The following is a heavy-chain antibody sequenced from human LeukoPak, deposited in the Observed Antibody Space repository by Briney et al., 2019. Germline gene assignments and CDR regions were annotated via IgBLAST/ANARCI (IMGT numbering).Heavy chain of an antibody. Sequence: SETLSLTCTVSGASISSSSYYWAWIRQPPGKGLEWIGSMDYSGSTYYKPSLKSRVTISVDTSKNQFSLKLSSVTAADTAVYYCAGYSGSHLGAGAEYFQHWGQGTLVTVSS. D-gene: IGHD1-26*01. V-gene: IGHV4-39*01. CDR3: AGYSGSHLGAGAEYFQH. J-gene: IGHJ1*01. CDR1: GASISSSSYY. CDR2: MDYSGST.